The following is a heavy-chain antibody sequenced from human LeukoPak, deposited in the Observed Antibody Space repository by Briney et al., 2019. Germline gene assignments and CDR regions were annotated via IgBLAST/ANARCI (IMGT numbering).Heavy chain of an antibody. D-gene: IGHD3-10*01. Sequence: SETLSLTCTVSGVSITTYYWSWIRQPPGKGLEWIGYIYHSGSTNYNPSLKSRVTISVDTSKNEFSLKLTSVTAADTAVYYCARDLNYYGSGSLRPDYWGQGTLVTVSS. V-gene: IGHV4-59*13. CDR2: IYHSGST. J-gene: IGHJ4*02. CDR3: ARDLNYYGSGSLRPDY. CDR1: GVSITTYY.